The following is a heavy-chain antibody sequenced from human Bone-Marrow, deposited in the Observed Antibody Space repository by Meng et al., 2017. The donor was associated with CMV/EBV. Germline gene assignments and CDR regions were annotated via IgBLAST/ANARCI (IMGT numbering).Heavy chain of an antibody. D-gene: IGHD4-11*01. J-gene: IGHJ5*02. V-gene: IGHV1-69*02. CDR2: IIPILGIA. CDR1: GYTFSSYT. CDR3: ARSYSNYDGWFDP. Sequence: SVKVSCKASGYTFSSYTISWVRQAPGQGLEWMGRIIPILGIANYAQKFQGRVTITADKSTSTAYMELSSLRSEDTAVYYCARSYSNYDGWFDPWGQGTLVTVSS.